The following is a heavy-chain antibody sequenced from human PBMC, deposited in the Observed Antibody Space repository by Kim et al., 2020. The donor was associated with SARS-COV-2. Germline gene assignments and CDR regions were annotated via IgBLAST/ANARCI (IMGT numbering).Heavy chain of an antibody. CDR3: ARDLGRYDILTGYWASYYYYGMDV. Sequence: GGSLRLSCAASGFTFSSYAMHWVRQAPGKGLEWVAVISYDGSNKYYADSVKGRFTISRDNSKNTLYLQMNSLRAEDTAVYYCARDLGRYDILTGYWASYYYYGMDVRGQGTTVTVSS. CDR1: GFTFSSYA. J-gene: IGHJ6*02. CDR2: ISYDGSNK. D-gene: IGHD3-9*01. V-gene: IGHV3-30-3*01.